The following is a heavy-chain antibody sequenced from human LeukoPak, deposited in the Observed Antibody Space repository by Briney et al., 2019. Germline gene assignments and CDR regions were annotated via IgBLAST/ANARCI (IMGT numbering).Heavy chain of an antibody. CDR1: GYTFTSYD. CDR3: AWASGSYYSIDY. J-gene: IGHJ4*02. D-gene: IGHD1-26*01. V-gene: IGHV1-8*01. CDR2: MNPNSGNT. Sequence: ASVKVSCKASGYTFTSYDINWVRQAPGQGLEWMGWMNPNSGNTGYAQKFQGRVTMTRNTSISTAYMELSSLRSEDTAVYYCAWASGSYYSIDYWGQGTLVTVSS.